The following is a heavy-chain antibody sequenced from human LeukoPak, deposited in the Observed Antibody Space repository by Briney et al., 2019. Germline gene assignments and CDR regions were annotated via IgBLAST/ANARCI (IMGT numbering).Heavy chain of an antibody. CDR1: GFIFSSYA. J-gene: IGHJ3*02. CDR2: ISYDATNK. CDR3: ARAGGYSYGDLSFDI. D-gene: IGHD5-18*01. Sequence: QPGGSLGLSCAASGFIFSSYAMHWVRQAPGKGLEWVAVISYDATNKYYADSVKGRFTISRDNSKNTLYVQMNSLRAEDTAVYYCARAGGYSYGDLSFDIWGQGTMVTVSS. V-gene: IGHV3-30*04.